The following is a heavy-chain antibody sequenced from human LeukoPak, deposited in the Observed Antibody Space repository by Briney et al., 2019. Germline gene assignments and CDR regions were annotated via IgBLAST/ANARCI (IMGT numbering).Heavy chain of an antibody. CDR2: IYYSGST. V-gene: IGHV4-31*03. J-gene: IGHJ5*02. Sequence: PSETLSLTCTVSGGSISSGGYYWSWIRQHPGKGLEWIGYIYYSGSTYYNPSLKSRVTISVDTSKNQFSLKRSSVTAADTAVYYCARDYYGSGNWFDPWGQGTLVTVSS. D-gene: IGHD3-10*01. CDR1: GGSISSGGYY. CDR3: ARDYYGSGNWFDP.